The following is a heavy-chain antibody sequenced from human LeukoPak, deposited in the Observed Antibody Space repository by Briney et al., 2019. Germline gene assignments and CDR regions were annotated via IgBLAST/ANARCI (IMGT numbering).Heavy chain of an antibody. D-gene: IGHD5-18*01. CDR3: ARTDVDTAMAYDY. CDR2: IYYSGST. V-gene: IGHV4-31*03. CDR1: GGSISSGGYY. J-gene: IGHJ4*02. Sequence: SQTLSLTCTVSGGSISSGGYYWSWIRQHPGKGLGWIGYIYYSGSTYYNPSLKSRVTISVDTSKNQFSLKLSSVTAADTAVYYCARTDVDTAMAYDYWGQGTLVTVSS.